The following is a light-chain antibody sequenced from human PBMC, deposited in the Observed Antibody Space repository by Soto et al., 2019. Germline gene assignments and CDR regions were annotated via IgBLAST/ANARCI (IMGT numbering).Light chain of an antibody. J-gene: IGKJ1*01. Sequence: DIQMTQSPSSLSASVGDRVTITCRASQSIATYLNWYQQNSGNAPNLLIYVASTLQSGVPSRFSGSGSGPDFTLTISSLQPEDFATYYCQQTYRTPRTFGQGTKVEIK. CDR3: QQTYRTPRT. V-gene: IGKV1-39*01. CDR2: VAS. CDR1: QSIATY.